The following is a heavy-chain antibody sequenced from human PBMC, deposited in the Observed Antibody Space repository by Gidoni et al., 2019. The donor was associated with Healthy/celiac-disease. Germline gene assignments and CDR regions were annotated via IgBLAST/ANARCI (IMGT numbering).Heavy chain of an antibody. CDR2: INHSGST. CDR3: ARTIFGVDDY. J-gene: IGHJ4*02. CDR1: GGSFSGYY. D-gene: IGHD3-3*01. V-gene: IGHV4-34*01. Sequence: QVQLQQWGAGLLKPSETLSLTCAVYGGSFSGYYWSWIRQPPGKGLEWIGEINHSGSTNYNPSLKSRVTISVDTSKNQFSLKLSSVTAADTAVYYCARTIFGVDDYWGQGTLVTVSS.